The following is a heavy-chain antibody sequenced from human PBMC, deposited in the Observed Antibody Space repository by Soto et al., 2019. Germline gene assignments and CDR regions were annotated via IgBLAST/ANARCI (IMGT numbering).Heavy chain of an antibody. V-gene: IGHV3-64D*06. CDR1: GFTFSEYS. D-gene: IGHD3-9*01. CDR3: VKVSTFYDILTSQYSPKFFDL. Sequence: GGTLRLSCSASGFTFSEYSMQWVRQALGKGLQYVSTISSDGAITYYADSVKGRFTIFRDNSKNSLYLQMNSLRPEDTAVYYCVKVSTFYDILTSQYSPKFFDLWGQAILVTVSS. CDR2: ISSDGAIT. J-gene: IGHJ5*02.